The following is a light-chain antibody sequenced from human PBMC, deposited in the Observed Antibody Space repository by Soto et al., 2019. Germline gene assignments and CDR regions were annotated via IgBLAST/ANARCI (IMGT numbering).Light chain of an antibody. Sequence: DIPMTQSPSTLSASVGDRVTITCWASQTISSWLAWYQQLPGKAPKLLIYDAYTLETGVPSRFSGSGSGTDFTLTISSLQADDFATYYCQQYDSYSWTFGQGTKVEV. CDR3: QQYDSYSWT. V-gene: IGKV1-5*01. CDR1: QTISSW. J-gene: IGKJ1*01. CDR2: DAY.